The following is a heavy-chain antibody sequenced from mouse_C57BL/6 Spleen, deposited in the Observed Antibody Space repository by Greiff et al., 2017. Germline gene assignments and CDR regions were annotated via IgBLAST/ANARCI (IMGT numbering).Heavy chain of an antibody. CDR2: IDPSDSET. J-gene: IGHJ1*03. V-gene: IGHV1-52*01. Sequence: VQLKQPGAELVRPGSSVKLSCKASGYTFTSYWMHWVKQRPIQGLEWIGNIDPSDSETHYNQKFKDKATLTVDKSSSTAYMQLSSLTSGDSAVYYCARRGTTVVARGYFDVWGTGTTVTVSS. CDR3: ARRGTTVVARGYFDV. CDR1: GYTFTSYW. D-gene: IGHD1-1*01.